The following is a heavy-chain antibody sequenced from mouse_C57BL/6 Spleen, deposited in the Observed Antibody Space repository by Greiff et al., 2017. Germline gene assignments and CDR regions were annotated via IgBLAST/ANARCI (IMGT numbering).Heavy chain of an antibody. J-gene: IGHJ3*01. CDR1: GFSLSTFGLG. Sequence: VKLVESGPGILQPSQTLSLTCSFSGFSLSTFGLGVGWIRQPSGKGLEWLAHIWWDDDKYYTPALKSRLPISKDTSTNQVFLKIANVDTADTATYYCTRMGTTVVATEAWFAYWGQGTLVTGSA. CDR2: IWWDDDK. D-gene: IGHD1-1*01. V-gene: IGHV8-8*01. CDR3: TRMGTTVVATEAWFAY.